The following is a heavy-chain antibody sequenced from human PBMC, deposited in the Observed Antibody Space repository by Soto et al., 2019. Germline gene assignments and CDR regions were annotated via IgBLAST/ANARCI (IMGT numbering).Heavy chain of an antibody. CDR1: GFTSRDYA. CDR2: ISGSGSTT. Sequence: EVQLLESGGGVVQPGGSLRLSCAVSGFTSRDYAMSWVRQAPGKGLEWVSTISGSGSTTYYADSVKGRFTISRDNSKNTWYLQLNSLRAEDTAVYYCAKRGAYSSGWYYFDAWGQGTLVTVSS. J-gene: IGHJ4*02. CDR3: AKRGAYSSGWYYFDA. D-gene: IGHD6-19*01. V-gene: IGHV3-23*01.